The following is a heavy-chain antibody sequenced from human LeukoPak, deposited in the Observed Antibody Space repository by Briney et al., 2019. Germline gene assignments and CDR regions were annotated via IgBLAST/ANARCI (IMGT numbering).Heavy chain of an antibody. Sequence: PSETLSLTCTVSGGSISSYYWSWIRQPPGKGLEWIGYIYYSGSTNYNPSLKSRVTISVDTSKNQFSLKLSSVTAADTAVYYCARHEQAGATIRWGQGTLVTVSS. CDR1: GGSISSYY. D-gene: IGHD1-26*01. V-gene: IGHV4-59*08. CDR3: ARHEQAGATIR. J-gene: IGHJ4*02. CDR2: IYYSGST.